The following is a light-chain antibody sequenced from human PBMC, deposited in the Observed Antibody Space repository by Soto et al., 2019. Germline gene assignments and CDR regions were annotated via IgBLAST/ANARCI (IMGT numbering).Light chain of an antibody. V-gene: IGLV2-14*01. CDR3: TSYSRYRVLV. CDR1: SSDIGGYKY. Sequence: QSVLTQPASVSGSLGQSITISCTGTSSDIGGYKYVSWYQQHPGKAPKLIIFEVSNRPSGVSDRFSGSNSGSTASLTISGLQAEDEADYYCTSYSRYRVLVFGGGTQLTVL. J-gene: IGLJ3*02. CDR2: EVS.